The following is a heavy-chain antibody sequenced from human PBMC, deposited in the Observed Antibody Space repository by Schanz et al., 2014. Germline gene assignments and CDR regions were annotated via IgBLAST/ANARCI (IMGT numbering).Heavy chain of an antibody. CDR1: GFSFSSYA. V-gene: IGHV3-23*01. CDR3: ARKVVATIGGYYDT. Sequence: EVQLLESGGGLVEPGGSLRLSCAASGFSFSSYAMGWVRQARGKGLEWVSAMNETHSTIYYADSVRGRFTISRDNAENTLFLQMNSLRAEDTAVYYCARKVVATIGGYYDTWGQGTLVIDSS. J-gene: IGHJ4*02. CDR2: MNETHSTI. D-gene: IGHD5-12*01.